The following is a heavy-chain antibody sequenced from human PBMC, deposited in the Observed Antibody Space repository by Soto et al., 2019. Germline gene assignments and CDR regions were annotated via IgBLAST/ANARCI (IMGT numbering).Heavy chain of an antibody. D-gene: IGHD3-3*01. V-gene: IGHV1-2*02. CDR1: GYTFTGYY. CDR2: INPNSGGT. J-gene: IGHJ4*02. Sequence: ASVKVSCKASGYTFTGYYRHWVRQAPGQGLEWMGWINPNSGGTNYAQKFQGRVTMTRDTSISTAYMELSRLRSDDTAVYYCARSGYDFWSGSHSFCFVWCEGPLVTVSS. CDR3: ARSGYDFWSGSHSFCFV.